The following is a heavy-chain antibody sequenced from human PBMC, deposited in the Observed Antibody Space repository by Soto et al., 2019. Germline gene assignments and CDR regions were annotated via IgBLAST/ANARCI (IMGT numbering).Heavy chain of an antibody. J-gene: IGHJ6*03. D-gene: IGHD6-13*01. CDR1: GFSLSNHG. CDR3: ARHKGSAALGYMAV. Sequence: QVQLVESGGGVVQPGGSLRLSCVASGFSLSNHGMHWVRQAPGKGLGWVAILYDAGSREYYAGSVMGRVTISRDSSKNTAFLQMNSVRGEDRAVYYCARHKGSAALGYMAVWGKGTTVTVSS. V-gene: IGHV3-33*01. CDR2: LYDAGSRE.